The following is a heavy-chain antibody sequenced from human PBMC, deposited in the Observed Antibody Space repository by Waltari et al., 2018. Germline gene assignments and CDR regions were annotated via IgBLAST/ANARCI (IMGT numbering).Heavy chain of an antibody. Sequence: EVHLAESGGDLVQPGRSLRLSCTVSGFTFGDYAMSWFRRAAGKGLEGVGLIRRKAYVGTTEYAASVKVRFTISRDDSKSIAYLQMNSLKTEDTAVYFCTRVVCSSSSCYRGFDYWGQGTLVSVSS. D-gene: IGHD2-2*01. CDR2: IRRKAYVGTT. CDR3: TRVVCSSSSCYRGFDY. CDR1: GFTFGDYA. J-gene: IGHJ4*02. V-gene: IGHV3-49*03.